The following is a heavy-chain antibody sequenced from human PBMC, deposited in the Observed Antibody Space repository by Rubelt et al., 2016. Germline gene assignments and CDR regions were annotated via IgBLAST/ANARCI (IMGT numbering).Heavy chain of an antibody. CDR3: GRGNSWYPL. CDR2: IDPSDSYI. J-gene: IGHJ4*02. CDR1: GYNFTTYW. Sequence: EVQLVQSGAEVKKPGESLRISCKGSGYNFTTYWISWVRQTPGKGLEWMGRIDPSDSYINYSPSLQRHVTISADKSISTAYLQWSSLKASDTAMYYCGRGNSWYPLWGQGTLVTVSS. V-gene: IGHV5-10-1*03. D-gene: IGHD6-13*01.